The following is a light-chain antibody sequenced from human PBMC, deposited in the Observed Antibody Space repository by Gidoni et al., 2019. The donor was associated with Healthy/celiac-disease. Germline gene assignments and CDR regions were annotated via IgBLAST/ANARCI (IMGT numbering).Light chain of an antibody. CDR1: QSVSSSY. CDR2: GAS. V-gene: IGKV3-20*01. J-gene: IGKJ5*01. Sequence: EIVLTQSPGTLSLSPGERATLPCRASQSVSSSYLAGYQQKPGQAPRLLIDGASSRATGIPDRCSGSGSGTDFTLTISRLEPEDFAVDYCQQYGSSPPVTFGQGTRLEIK. CDR3: QQYGSSPPVT.